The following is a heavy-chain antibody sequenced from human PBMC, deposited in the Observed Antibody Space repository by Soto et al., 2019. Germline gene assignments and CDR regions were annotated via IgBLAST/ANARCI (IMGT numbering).Heavy chain of an antibody. J-gene: IGHJ6*02. CDR1: GYTFTSYG. V-gene: IGHV1-18*01. D-gene: IGHD3-10*01. Sequence: ASVKVSCKASGYTFTSYGISWVRQAPGQGLEWMGWISAYNGNTNYAQKLQGRVTMTTDASTSTAYMEQRSLRSDDTAVYYCAGSGSYSHYYYGMDVWGQGTTVTV. CDR3: AGSGSYSHYYYGMDV. CDR2: ISAYNGNT.